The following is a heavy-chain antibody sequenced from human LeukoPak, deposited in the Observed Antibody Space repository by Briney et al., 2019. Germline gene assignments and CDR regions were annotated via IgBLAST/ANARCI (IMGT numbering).Heavy chain of an antibody. Sequence: PSETLSLTCGVYGESLTGYYWSWIRQPPGKGLEWIGEISHSGSTNYSPSLKSRVTISVDTSKNLFSLKLTSVTAADTAVYYCASFVAAAGHYFDYWGQGTLVTVSS. CDR2: ISHSGST. CDR1: GESLTGYY. D-gene: IGHD6-13*01. J-gene: IGHJ4*02. V-gene: IGHV4-34*01. CDR3: ASFVAAAGHYFDY.